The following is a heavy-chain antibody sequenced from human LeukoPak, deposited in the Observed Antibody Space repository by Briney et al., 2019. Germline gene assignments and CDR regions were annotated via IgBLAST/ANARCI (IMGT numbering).Heavy chain of an antibody. Sequence: PGGSLRLSCAASGFTFSSYSMNWVRQAPGKGLEWVSSISSSSSYIYYADSVKGRFTISRDNAKNSMYLQMNSLRAEDTAVYYCARAHRSEYSSSFWFDYWGQGTLVTASS. J-gene: IGHJ4*02. V-gene: IGHV3-21*01. CDR1: GFTFSSYS. CDR3: ARAHRSEYSSSFWFDY. D-gene: IGHD6-6*01. CDR2: ISSSSSYI.